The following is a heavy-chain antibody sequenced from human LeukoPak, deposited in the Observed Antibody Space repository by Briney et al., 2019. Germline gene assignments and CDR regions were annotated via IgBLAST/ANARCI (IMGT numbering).Heavy chain of an antibody. V-gene: IGHV4-59*01. D-gene: IGHD5-18*01. J-gene: IGHJ4*02. CDR1: GGSISSYY. Sequence: SETLSLTCTVSGGSISSYYWSWIRQPPGKGLEWIGYIYYSGSTNYNPSLKSRVTISVDTSKNQFSLKLSSVTAADTAVYYCARAGTAMVRVDYWGQGTLVTVSS. CDR3: ARAGTAMVRVDY. CDR2: IYYSGST.